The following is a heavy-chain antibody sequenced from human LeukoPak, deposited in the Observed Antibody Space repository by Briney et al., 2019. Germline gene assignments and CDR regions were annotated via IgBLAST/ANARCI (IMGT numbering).Heavy chain of an antibody. Sequence: SETLSLTCAVYGGSFSGYYWSWIRQPPGKGLEWIGEINHSGSTNYNPSLKSRVTISVDTSKNQFSLKLSSVTAADTAVYYCARVLSLGANFWGQGTLVTVSS. CDR1: GGSFSGYY. V-gene: IGHV4-34*01. J-gene: IGHJ4*02. D-gene: IGHD1-26*01. CDR2: INHSGST. CDR3: ARVLSLGANF.